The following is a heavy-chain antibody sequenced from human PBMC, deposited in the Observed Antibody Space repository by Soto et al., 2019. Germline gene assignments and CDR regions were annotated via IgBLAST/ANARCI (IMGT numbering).Heavy chain of an antibody. CDR2: ISNNGGRT. Sequence: EVQSLESGGGLVQPGGSLKLSCEVSGFTFSNSAMNWVRQAPGKGLEWVSAISNNGGRTYYADSVKGRFTISRDNSKNTLYLQMNFVRAADTAIYSCTNRLTLFGGVVGDYWGQGTLVTVSS. CDR3: TNRLTLFGGVVGDY. V-gene: IGHV3-23*01. J-gene: IGHJ4*02. D-gene: IGHD3-3*01. CDR1: GFTFSNSA.